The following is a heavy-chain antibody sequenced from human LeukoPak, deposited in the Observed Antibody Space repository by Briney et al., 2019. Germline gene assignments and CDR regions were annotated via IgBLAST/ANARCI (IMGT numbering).Heavy chain of an antibody. J-gene: IGHJ6*02. CDR1: GGSNSGNY. V-gene: IGHV4-59*01. Sequence: SETLCLTCAVSGGSNSGNYWSWIRQPPGKGLEWIGYIYYIGSTNYNPSLKSRVTMSVDTSKNQFSLKLNSVTAADTAVYYCARENYYGMEVWGQGTTVIVSS. CDR2: IYYIGST. CDR3: ARENYYGMEV.